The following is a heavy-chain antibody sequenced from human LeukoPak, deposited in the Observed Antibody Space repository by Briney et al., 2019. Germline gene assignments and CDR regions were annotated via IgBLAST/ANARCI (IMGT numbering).Heavy chain of an antibody. CDR2: INPNSGGT. CDR1: GYTLTGYY. D-gene: IGHD2-2*01. V-gene: IGHV1-2*02. CDR3: VRGRGSTSSNFDY. J-gene: IGHJ4*02. Sequence: ASVKVSCKASGYTLTGYYMHWVRQAPGQGLEWMGWINPNSGGTNYAQKFQGGVTMTRDTSIRTAYMELSRLTSDDTAVYYCVRGRGSTSSNFDYWGQGTLVTVSS.